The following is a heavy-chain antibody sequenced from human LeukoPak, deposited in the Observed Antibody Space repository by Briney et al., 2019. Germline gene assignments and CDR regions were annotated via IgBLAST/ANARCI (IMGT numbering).Heavy chain of an antibody. D-gene: IGHD6-13*01. CDR2: IYTSGST. V-gene: IGHV4-4*07. J-gene: IGHJ6*03. CDR1: GGSISSYY. Sequence: SETLSLTCTVPGGSISSYYWSWIRQPAGKRLEWIGRIYTSGSTNYNPSLKSRVTMSVDTSKNQFCLKLSSVTAADTAVYYCARDVEQQLGDYYYYYMDVWGKGTTVTVSS. CDR3: ARDVEQQLGDYYYYYMDV.